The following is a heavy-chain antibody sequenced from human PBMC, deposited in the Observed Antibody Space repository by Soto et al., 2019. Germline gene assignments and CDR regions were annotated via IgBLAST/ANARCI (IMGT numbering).Heavy chain of an antibody. CDR1: GGSISSGGYY. CDR2: IYYSGST. V-gene: IGHV4-31*03. CDR3: ARGPYYDFWSGYYMGGEDCDY. Sequence: QVQLQESGPGLVKPSQTLSLTCTVSGGSISSGGYYWSWIRQHPGKGLEWIGYIYYSGSTYYNPSLKSRVTISVDTSKNQFSLKLSSVTAADTAVYYCARGPYYDFWSGYYMGGEDCDYWGQGTLATVSS. D-gene: IGHD3-3*01. J-gene: IGHJ4*02.